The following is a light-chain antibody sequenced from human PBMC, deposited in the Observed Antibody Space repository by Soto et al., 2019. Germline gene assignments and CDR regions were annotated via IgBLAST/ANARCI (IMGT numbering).Light chain of an antibody. CDR1: QSVASN. CDR2: DAS. J-gene: IGKJ5*01. CDR3: QHYNNWPSIT. Sequence: DTVMTQSLVPLSVSPGERATLACRASQSVASNLAWYQQQPGQAPRLLINDASTRATGVPARFSGSGSGTEFTLSISSLQSEDFAIYYCQHYNNWPSITFGQGTRLEIK. V-gene: IGKV3-15*01.